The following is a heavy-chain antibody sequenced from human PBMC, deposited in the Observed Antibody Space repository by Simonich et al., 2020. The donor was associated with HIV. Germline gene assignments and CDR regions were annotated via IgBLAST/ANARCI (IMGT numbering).Heavy chain of an antibody. D-gene: IGHD7-27*01. Sequence: QVQLQQWGAGLLKPSETLSLTCVVYGGSFNGYYWSWVRQSPERGLQWIGEINHSGITNYNPSLMGRVTISVDTSKNQFSLKMRSLIAADTAVYYCARGRSPPRTGVLDSWGQGTQVIVSS. CDR3: ARGRSPPRTGVLDS. CDR2: INHSGIT. V-gene: IGHV4-34*01. J-gene: IGHJ4*02. CDR1: GGSFNGYY.